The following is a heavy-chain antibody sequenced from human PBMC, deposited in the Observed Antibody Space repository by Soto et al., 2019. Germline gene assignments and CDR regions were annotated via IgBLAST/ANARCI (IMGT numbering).Heavy chain of an antibody. CDR3: SRLQQHNWYDL. J-gene: IGHJ5*01. V-gene: IGHV6-1*01. D-gene: IGHD1-1*01. CDR1: GDSVSNNSAP. CDR2: PQHRIKRYT. Sequence: SQTLSLTGGLLGDSVSNNSAPWKWITQSPERSLEWLGRPQHRIKRYTDYAESKKGRITVDADASKNQFSLHLSSVTPEDTASYYCSRLQQHNWYDLLGQGSPVPVAS.